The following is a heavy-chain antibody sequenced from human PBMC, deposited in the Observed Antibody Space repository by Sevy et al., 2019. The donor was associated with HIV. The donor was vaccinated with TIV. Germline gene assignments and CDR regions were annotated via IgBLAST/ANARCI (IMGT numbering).Heavy chain of an antibody. CDR3: ARVEAYYYDSSGFYPRGYFDF. CDR2: INPSGGNT. Sequence: ASVKVSCKASGYTFTHSYMHWVRQVPGQGLEWMGIINPSGGNTEYAQKFQGRVTMTRDTSTSTVYMELSSLRSEDTAVYFCARVEAYYYDSSGFYPRGYFDFWGQGTLVTVSS. CDR1: GYTFTHSY. D-gene: IGHD3-22*01. J-gene: IGHJ4*02. V-gene: IGHV1-46*01.